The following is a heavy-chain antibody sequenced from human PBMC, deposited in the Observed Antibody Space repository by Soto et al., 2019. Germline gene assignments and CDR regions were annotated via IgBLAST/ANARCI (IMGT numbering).Heavy chain of an antibody. D-gene: IGHD3-3*01. Sequence: QVQLVQSGAEVKKPGSSVKVSCMASGGTFSSYAISWVRQAPGQGLEWMGGIIPIFGTANYAQKFQGRVTITADESTSTAYMELSSLRSEDTAVYYCARQITIFGVAPPSSGMDVWGQGTTVTVSS. CDR1: GGTFSSYA. CDR3: ARQITIFGVAPPSSGMDV. V-gene: IGHV1-69*01. CDR2: IIPIFGTA. J-gene: IGHJ6*02.